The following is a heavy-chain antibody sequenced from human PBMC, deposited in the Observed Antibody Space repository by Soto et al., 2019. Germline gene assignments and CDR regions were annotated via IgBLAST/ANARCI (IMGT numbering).Heavy chain of an antibody. CDR3: ARRYFGSSWSAFDC. J-gene: IGHJ4*02. Sequence: GGSVRLSCVASGFTFNNYLMSWVRQAPGKGLEWVANIKQDGSDKYYVDSVKGRFTISRDNAENSLFLQMNSLRAEDTAVYYCARRYFGSSWSAFDCWGQGTLVTVSS. CDR1: GFTFNNYL. D-gene: IGHD6-13*01. CDR2: IKQDGSDK. V-gene: IGHV3-7*05.